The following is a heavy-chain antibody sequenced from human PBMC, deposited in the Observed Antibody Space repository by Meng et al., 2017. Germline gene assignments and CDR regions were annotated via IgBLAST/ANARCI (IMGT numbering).Heavy chain of an antibody. D-gene: IGHD4-17*01. CDR1: GFTFSSYS. J-gene: IGHJ4*02. CDR2: ITGSSSYM. CDR3: ARDGYGDFIDY. Sequence: VQLVESGGGLVKPGGSLRLSCAASGFTFSSYSMNWVRQAPGKGLEWVSSITGSSSYMYNADSVKGRFTISRDNAKNSLYLQMNRLRAEDTAVYYCARDGYGDFIDYWGQGTLVTVSS. V-gene: IGHV3-21*01.